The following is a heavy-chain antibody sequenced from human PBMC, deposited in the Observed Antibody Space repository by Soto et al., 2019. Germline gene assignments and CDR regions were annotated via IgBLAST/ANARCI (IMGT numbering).Heavy chain of an antibody. CDR3: AKVGAYCSGGSCYKQGFDY. CDR2: ISGSGGST. CDR1: GFTFSSYA. D-gene: IGHD2-15*01. V-gene: IGHV3-23*01. Sequence: EVQLLESGGGLVQPGGSLRLSCAASGFTFSSYAMSWVRQAPGKGLEWVSAISGSGGSTYYADSVKGRFTISRDNSKNTLYLQMNSLRAEDTAVYYCAKVGAYCSGGSCYKQGFDYWGQGTLVTVSS. J-gene: IGHJ4*02.